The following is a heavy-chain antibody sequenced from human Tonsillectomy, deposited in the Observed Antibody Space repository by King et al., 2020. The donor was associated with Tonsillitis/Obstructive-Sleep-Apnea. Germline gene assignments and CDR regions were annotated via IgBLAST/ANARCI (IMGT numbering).Heavy chain of an antibody. J-gene: IGHJ4*02. V-gene: IGHV4-39*01. D-gene: IGHD2-2*01. CDR3: ASRHCSSTSCYVHFDY. CDR1: GGSISSSSYY. CDR2: IYYSGST. Sequence: QLQESGPGLVKPSETLSLTCTVSGGSISSSSYYWGWIRQPPGKGLEWIGSIYYSGSTYYNPSLKSRVTISVDTSKNQFSLKLSSVTAADTAVYYCASRHCSSTSCYVHFDYWGQGTLVTVSS.